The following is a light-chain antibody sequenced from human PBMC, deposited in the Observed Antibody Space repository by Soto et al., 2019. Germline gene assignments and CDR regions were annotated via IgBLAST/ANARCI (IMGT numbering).Light chain of an antibody. CDR1: QSINGNY. V-gene: IGKV3-20*01. J-gene: IGKJ1*01. CDR3: QQCGSLPGT. Sequence: EIVLTQSPGTLSLSPGDRATLSCRASQSINGNYLPWYQQKPGQAPRLLIFGTSSRATGIPDRFIGGGSGTDFTLTISRLEPEDFAVYYCQQCGSLPGTFGQGTKVESK. CDR2: GTS.